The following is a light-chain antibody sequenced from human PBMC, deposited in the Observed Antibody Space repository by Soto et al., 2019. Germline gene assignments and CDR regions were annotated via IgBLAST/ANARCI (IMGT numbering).Light chain of an antibody. V-gene: IGKV1-5*03. Sequence: DIQMTQSPSTLSASVRDRVTITCRASESISRWLAWYQQKPGKPPNLLIYKASTLGSGVPSRFSGTGSGTEFTLTICSLQPDDIATYYCQPYHIFWTFCHVTKV. J-gene: IGKJ1*01. CDR3: QPYHIFWT. CDR1: ESISRW. CDR2: KAS.